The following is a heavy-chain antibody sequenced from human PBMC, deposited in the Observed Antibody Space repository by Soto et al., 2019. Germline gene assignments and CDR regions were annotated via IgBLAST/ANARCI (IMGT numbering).Heavy chain of an antibody. J-gene: IGHJ6*02. CDR3: ARVGRFHGANYYYYGMDV. V-gene: IGHV4-61*01. D-gene: IGHD1-26*01. CDR2: VYYSGST. Sequence: SSETLSLTCSVSGGSVSNKTYYWSWIRQPPGKRLEWIGYVYYSGSTNYNPSLKSRVTISVDTSKNQFSLKLSSVTAADTAVYYCARVGRFHGANYYYYGMDVWGQGTTVTVSS. CDR1: GGSVSNKTYY.